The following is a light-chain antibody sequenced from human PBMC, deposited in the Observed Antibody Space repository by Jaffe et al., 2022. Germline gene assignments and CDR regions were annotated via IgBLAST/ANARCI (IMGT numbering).Light chain of an antibody. V-gene: IGKV3-20*01. Sequence: EIVLTQSPGTLSLSPGERGTLSCRASQSVSSSLAWYQQKPGQTPRLLIYGASSRAAGIPDRFSGSGSGTDFTLTISRLEPEDFAVYYCQQYGSAPATFGGGTKVEIK. CDR3: QQYGSAPAT. CDR1: QSVSSS. J-gene: IGKJ4*01. CDR2: GAS.